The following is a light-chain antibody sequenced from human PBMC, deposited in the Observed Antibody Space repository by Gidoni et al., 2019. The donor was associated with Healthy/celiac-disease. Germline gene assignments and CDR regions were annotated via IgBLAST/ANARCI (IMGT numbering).Light chain of an antibody. Sequence: EIDLTQSPGTLSLSPGERATLSCRASQSVSSSYLAWYQQKPGQAPRLLIYGASSRATGIPDRFSGSGSGTDFTLTISRLEPEDFAVYYCQQYGSSPWTFGQGTKVEIK. CDR2: GAS. CDR1: QSVSSSY. V-gene: IGKV3-20*01. CDR3: QQYGSSPWT. J-gene: IGKJ1*01.